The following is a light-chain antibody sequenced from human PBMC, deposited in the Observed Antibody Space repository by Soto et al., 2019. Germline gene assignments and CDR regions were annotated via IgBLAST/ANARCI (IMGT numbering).Light chain of an antibody. J-gene: IGKJ4*01. CDR3: QQRSNWPLT. CDR1: QSVSSY. Sequence: ETVLTQSPATLSLSPGERATLSCRASQSVSSYLGWYQQKPGQAPRLLIYDASNRATGIPARFSGSGSGTDFTLTISSLAPADFAVYYCQQRSNWPLTFGGGTKVEIK. CDR2: DAS. V-gene: IGKV3-11*01.